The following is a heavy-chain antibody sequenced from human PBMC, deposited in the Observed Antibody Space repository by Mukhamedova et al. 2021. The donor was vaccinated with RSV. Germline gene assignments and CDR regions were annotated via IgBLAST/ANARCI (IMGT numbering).Heavy chain of an antibody. CDR2: IYYGGVT. D-gene: IGHD3-22*01. Sequence: WGGLEWIGYIYYGGVTHYSPSLKSRVLISIDTSKNQFSLQLNSVTAADTAVYYCARYYYDNTGYYSIPDYWGQGALVTVSA. CDR3: ARYYYDNTGYYSIPDY. J-gene: IGHJ4*02. V-gene: IGHV4-31*02.